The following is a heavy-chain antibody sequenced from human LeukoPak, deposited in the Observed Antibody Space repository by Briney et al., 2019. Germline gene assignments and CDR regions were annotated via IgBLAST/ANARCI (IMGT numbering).Heavy chain of an antibody. J-gene: IGHJ4*02. D-gene: IGHD3-3*01. V-gene: IGHV4-38-2*02. Sequence: SETLSLTCTVSGYSISSGYYWGWIRQPPGKGLEWIGSIYHSGSTYYNPSLKSRVTISVDTSKNQFSLKLSSVTAADTAVYYCARVNYDFWSGYFDPINFDYWGQGTLVTVSS. CDR1: GYSISSGYY. CDR2: IYHSGST. CDR3: ARVNYDFWSGYFDPINFDY.